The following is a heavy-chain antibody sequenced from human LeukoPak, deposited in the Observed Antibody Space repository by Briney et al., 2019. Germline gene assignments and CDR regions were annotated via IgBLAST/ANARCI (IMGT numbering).Heavy chain of an antibody. V-gene: IGHV1-18*01. J-gene: IGHJ5*02. CDR3: ARVNPDIVAVVAAISSGDWFDP. D-gene: IGHD2-15*01. CDR2: ISAYNGNT. CDR1: GYTFTSYG. Sequence: ASVKVSCKASGYTFTSYGISWVRQAPGQGLEWMGWISAYNGNTNYAQKLQGRVTMTTDTSTSTAYMELRSLRSDDTAVYYCARVNPDIVAVVAAISSGDWFDPWGQGTLVTVSS.